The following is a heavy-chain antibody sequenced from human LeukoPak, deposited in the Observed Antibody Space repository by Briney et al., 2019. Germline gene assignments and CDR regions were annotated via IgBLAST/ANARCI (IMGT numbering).Heavy chain of an antibody. Sequence: GRSLRLSCAASGFTFSSYVMHWVRQAPGKGLEWVAVIWYDGSNKYYADSVKGRFTISRDNSKNTLYLQMNSLRAEDTAVYYCARDRDSSGWFDYWGQGTLVTVSS. CDR1: GFTFSSYV. D-gene: IGHD6-19*01. V-gene: IGHV3-33*01. CDR3: ARDRDSSGWFDY. J-gene: IGHJ4*02. CDR2: IWYDGSNK.